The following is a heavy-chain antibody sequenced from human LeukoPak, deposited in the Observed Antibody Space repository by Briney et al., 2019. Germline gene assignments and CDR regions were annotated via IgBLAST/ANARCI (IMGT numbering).Heavy chain of an antibody. V-gene: IGHV4-38-2*01. Sequence: PSETLSLTCAVSGYSISSGYYWGWTRQPPGKGLEWIGSIYHSGSTYYNPSLKSRVTISVDTSKNQFSLKLSSVTAADTAVYCCATREGYCSSTSCEAFDIWGQGTMVTVSS. CDR2: IYHSGST. CDR3: ATREGYCSSTSCEAFDI. D-gene: IGHD2-2*01. J-gene: IGHJ3*02. CDR1: GYSISSGYY.